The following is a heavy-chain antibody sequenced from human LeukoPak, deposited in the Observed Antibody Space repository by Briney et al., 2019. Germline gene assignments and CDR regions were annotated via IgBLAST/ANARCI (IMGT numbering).Heavy chain of an antibody. CDR3: AKEIAARPFPQGAFDT. V-gene: IGHV4-34*01. D-gene: IGHD6-6*01. J-gene: IGHJ3*02. CDR2: INHSGST. Sequence: PSKTLSLTCAVYGGSFSGYYWSWIRQPPGKGLEWIGEINHSGSTNYNPSLKSRVTISVDTSKNQFSLKLSSVTAEDTAVYYCAKEIAARPFPQGAFDTWGQGTMVTVSS. CDR1: GGSFSGYY.